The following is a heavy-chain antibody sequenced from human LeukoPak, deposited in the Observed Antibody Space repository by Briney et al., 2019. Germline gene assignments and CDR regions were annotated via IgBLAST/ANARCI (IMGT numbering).Heavy chain of an antibody. J-gene: IGHJ4*02. Sequence: GGSLRLSCAASGFSVSSNYMNWVRQAPGKGLEWVSIIYTDGRTYYADSVKGRFTISRDNAKNSLYLQMNSLRAEDTAVYYCARAVRGYSGYDYGYWGQGTLVTVSS. CDR3: ARAVRGYSGYDYGY. D-gene: IGHD5-12*01. V-gene: IGHV3-66*01. CDR2: IYTDGRT. CDR1: GFSVSSNY.